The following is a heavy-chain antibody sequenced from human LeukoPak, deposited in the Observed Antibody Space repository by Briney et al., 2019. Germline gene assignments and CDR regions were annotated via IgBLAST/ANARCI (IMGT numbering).Heavy chain of an antibody. CDR3: ARDLSPVVRASPMGY. V-gene: IGHV3-23*01. J-gene: IGHJ4*02. D-gene: IGHD3-10*01. CDR1: GFTFSSYA. CDR2: LSGGGGST. Sequence: GGSLRLSCAASGFTFSSYAMSWVRQAPGKGLDWVSGLSGGGGSTYYADSMKGRFTISSDTSKNTLYLQMNSLRAEDTAVYYCARDLSPVVRASPMGYWGQGTPVTVSS.